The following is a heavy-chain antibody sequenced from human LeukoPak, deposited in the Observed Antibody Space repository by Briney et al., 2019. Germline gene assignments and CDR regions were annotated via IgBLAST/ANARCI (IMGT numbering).Heavy chain of an antibody. Sequence: GGSLRLSCAASGFTFDDYGMSWVRQAPGKGLEWVSGINWNGGSTGYAGSVKGRFTISRDNAKNSLYLQMNSLRAEDTALYYCARESGYSGYEGFDPWGQGTLVTVSS. CDR3: ARESGYSGYEGFDP. D-gene: IGHD5-12*01. J-gene: IGHJ5*02. CDR1: GFTFDDYG. V-gene: IGHV3-20*04. CDR2: INWNGGST.